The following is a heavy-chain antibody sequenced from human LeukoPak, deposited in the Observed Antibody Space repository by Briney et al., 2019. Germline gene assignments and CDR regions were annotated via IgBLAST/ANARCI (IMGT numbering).Heavy chain of an antibody. V-gene: IGHV3-73*01. Sequence: GGSLRLSCAASGFTFSGSVIHWVRQASGKGLEWVGRIRSKANSYATAYAASVKGRFTISRDDSKNTAYLQMNSLGTEDTAVYYCSRLWGDCGGDCYSHDYWGQGTLVTVSS. CDR1: GFTFSGSV. J-gene: IGHJ4*02. D-gene: IGHD2-21*02. CDR2: IRSKANSYAT. CDR3: SRLWGDCGGDCYSHDY.